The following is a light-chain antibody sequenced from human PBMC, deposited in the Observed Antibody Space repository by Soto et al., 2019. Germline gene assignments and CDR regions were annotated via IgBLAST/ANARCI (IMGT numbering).Light chain of an antibody. Sequence: DIQMTQSPSSVSASVGDIVTITCRASQDISTYLAWYQQRPGKAPNLLIYAASTLQSGVPSRFSGSGSGTAFSLTISSLQPEDSATYYCQQNNSFPLTFGGGTKVEIK. CDR3: QQNNSFPLT. CDR1: QDISTY. CDR2: AAS. J-gene: IGKJ4*01. V-gene: IGKV1-12*01.